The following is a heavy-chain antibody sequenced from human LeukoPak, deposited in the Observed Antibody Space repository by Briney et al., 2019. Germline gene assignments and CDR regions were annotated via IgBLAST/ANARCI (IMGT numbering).Heavy chain of an antibody. V-gene: IGHV3-15*01. CDR3: TTDLSGLGQWLGN. CDR2: IKSRTDGGTT. J-gene: IGHJ4*02. D-gene: IGHD6-19*01. Sequence: GGSLTLSCAASGFTFSNYWMSWVRQAPGKGLEWVGRIKSRTDGGTTDYAAPVKGRFTISRDDSKNTLYLQMNSLKTEDTAVYYCTTDLSGLGQWLGNWGQGTLVTVSS. CDR1: GFTFSNYW.